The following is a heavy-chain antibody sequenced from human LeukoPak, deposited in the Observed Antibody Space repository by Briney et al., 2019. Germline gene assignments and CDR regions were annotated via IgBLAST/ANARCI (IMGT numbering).Heavy chain of an antibody. CDR1: GLTFSNAW. Sequence: PGGSLRLSCAASGLTFSNAWMSWVRQAPGKGLEWVGRIKSKTEGGTTDYAAPVKGRLTISRDDSKNTLYLQMNSLKTEDTAVYYCTTRSQRQQLVLGDYWGQGTLVTVSS. CDR3: TTRSQRQQLVLGDY. CDR2: IKSKTEGGTT. V-gene: IGHV3-15*01. D-gene: IGHD6-13*01. J-gene: IGHJ4*02.